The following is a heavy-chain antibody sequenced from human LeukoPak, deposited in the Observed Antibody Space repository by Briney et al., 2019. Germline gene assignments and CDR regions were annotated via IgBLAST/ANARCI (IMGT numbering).Heavy chain of an antibody. J-gene: IGHJ4*02. V-gene: IGHV3-7*01. Sequence: GGSLRLSCAASGSTFSSYWMTRVRQAPGKGLEWVANIKQDGSEKYYVDSVKGRFIISRDNAKNSLYLQMNSLRAEDTAVYYCTRDTGCSGGTCYSFYDYWGQGTLVTVSS. D-gene: IGHD2-15*01. CDR2: IKQDGSEK. CDR3: TRDTGCSGGTCYSFYDY. CDR1: GSTFSSYW.